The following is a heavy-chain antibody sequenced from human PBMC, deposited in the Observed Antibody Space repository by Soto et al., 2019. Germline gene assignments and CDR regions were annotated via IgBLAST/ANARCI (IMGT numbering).Heavy chain of an antibody. V-gene: IGHV3-74*01. J-gene: IGHJ4*02. CDR1: GLIFSNYK. Sequence: GGSLRLSCAASGLIFSNYKMHWVRQAPGKGLVWVSRINTDGSITDYADSVKGRFTVSRDNPKNTLYLQMNSLRAEDTAVYYCARDTDGLHYWGQGTLVTVSS. CDR3: ARDTDGLHY. CDR2: INTDGSIT.